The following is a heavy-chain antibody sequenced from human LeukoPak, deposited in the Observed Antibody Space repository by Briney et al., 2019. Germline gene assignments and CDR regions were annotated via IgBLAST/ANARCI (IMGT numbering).Heavy chain of an antibody. CDR1: GGSISSYY. D-gene: IGHD6-13*01. CDR2: ISDIGSI. V-gene: IGHV4-59*12. J-gene: IGHJ4*02. CDR3: AAWAAAGTRAFDY. Sequence: SETLSLTCTVSGGSISSYYWSWIRQPPGKGLEWIAYISDIGSINYNPSLKSRVTMSVDTSKNQFSLKLSSVTAADTAVYYCAAWAAAGTRAFDYWGQGTLVTVSS.